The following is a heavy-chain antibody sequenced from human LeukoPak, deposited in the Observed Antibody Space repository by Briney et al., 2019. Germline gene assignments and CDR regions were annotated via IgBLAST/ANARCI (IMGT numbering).Heavy chain of an antibody. Sequence: GGSLRLSCAASGFTFTTFWMDWVRQPPGKGLEWVSVIIGNGGGIHYADSVKGRFTISRDNSKNTLYLQMNSLRAEDTAVYYCAKDRIPDGKYSIDLWGQGTLVTVSS. CDR2: IIGNGGGI. CDR3: AKDRIPDGKYSIDL. D-gene: IGHD5-24*01. V-gene: IGHV3-23*01. CDR1: GFTFTTFW. J-gene: IGHJ4*02.